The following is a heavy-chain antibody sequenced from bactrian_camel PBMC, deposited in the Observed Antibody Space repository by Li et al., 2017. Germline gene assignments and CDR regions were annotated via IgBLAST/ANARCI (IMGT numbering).Heavy chain of an antibody. Sequence: HVQLVESGGGTVKPGGSLRLSCQASGYSTSGSYCMGWFRQAPGKEREGVASIISVRLTVYADSVKGRFTISRDNANNTVNLMMNSLKPEDTAMYYCAANFGPYCSVPTLHGGRIFWARGPRSPSP. J-gene: IGHJ4*01. CDR2: IISVRLT. CDR1: GYSTSGSYC. D-gene: IGHD2*01. V-gene: IGHV3S53*01.